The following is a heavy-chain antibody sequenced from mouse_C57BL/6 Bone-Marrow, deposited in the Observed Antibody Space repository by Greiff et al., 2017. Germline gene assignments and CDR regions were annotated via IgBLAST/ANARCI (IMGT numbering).Heavy chain of an antibody. Sequence: VKLQESGAELVRPGTSVKVSCKASGYAFTNYLIEWVKQRPGQGLEWIGVINPGSGGTNYNEKFKGKATLTADKSSSTAYMQLSSLTSEDSAVYFCARSGYGSSYGAMDYWGQGTSVTVSS. V-gene: IGHV1-54*01. CDR2: INPGSGGT. CDR1: GYAFTNYL. CDR3: ARSGYGSSYGAMDY. J-gene: IGHJ4*01. D-gene: IGHD1-1*01.